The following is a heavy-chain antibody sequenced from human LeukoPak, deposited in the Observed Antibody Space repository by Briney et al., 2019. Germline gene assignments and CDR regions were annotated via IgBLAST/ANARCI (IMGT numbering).Heavy chain of an antibody. V-gene: IGHV5-51*01. CDR3: ARLRGECSGGSCYRAGFDP. J-gene: IGHJ5*02. CDR1: GYSFTTYW. CDR2: IYPGDFDT. Sequence: GESLKISCKASGYSFTTYWIGWVRQLPGKGLEWMGIIYPGDFDTIYSPSFQGQVTISADKSISTAYLQWSSLKASDTAMYYCARLRGECSGGSCYRAGFDPWGQGTLVTVSS. D-gene: IGHD2-15*01.